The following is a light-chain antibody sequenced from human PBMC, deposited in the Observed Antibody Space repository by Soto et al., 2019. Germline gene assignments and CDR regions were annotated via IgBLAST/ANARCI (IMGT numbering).Light chain of an antibody. V-gene: IGLV2-14*01. Sequence: QSALTQPASVSGSPGQSITISCTGPSSGVGVYNSVSWYQQYPGKAPELLIYDVNNRPSGVSHRFSGSKSGNTASLTISGLQAEDEADYYCSSYTKSRVFGTGTKLTVL. CDR2: DVN. J-gene: IGLJ1*01. CDR1: SSGVGVYNS. CDR3: SSYTKSRV.